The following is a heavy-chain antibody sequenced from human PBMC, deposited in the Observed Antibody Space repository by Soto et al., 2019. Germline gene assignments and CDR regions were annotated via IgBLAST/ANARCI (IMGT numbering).Heavy chain of an antibody. D-gene: IGHD5-12*01. CDR3: AKGDNLGPKTGYAFDP. V-gene: IGHV6-1*01. Sequence: SPTLSLTCAISGDSVSSNTASWNWVRQSPSRGLEWLGRTYFRSKWYNDYAVSVKCRIIINPDTSNNQFSLQLNSVTPEDTAVYFCAKGDNLGPKTGYAFDPWGQGIMVTVSS. CDR1: GDSVSSNTAS. J-gene: IGHJ5*02. CDR2: TYFRSKWYN.